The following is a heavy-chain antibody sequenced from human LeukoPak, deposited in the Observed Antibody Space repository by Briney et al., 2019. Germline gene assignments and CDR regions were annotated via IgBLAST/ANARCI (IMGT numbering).Heavy chain of an antibody. V-gene: IGHV3-7*03. Sequence: PGGSLRLSCAASGFTFSSYWMSWVRQAPGKGLEWVANIKQDGSEKYYVDSVKGRFTISRDNSKNTLYLQMNSLRAEDTAVYYCARQLPADIVVVPGDFEYFDYWGQGTLVTVSS. CDR2: IKQDGSEK. CDR3: ARQLPADIVVVPGDFEYFDY. J-gene: IGHJ4*02. CDR1: GFTFSSYW. D-gene: IGHD2-2*01.